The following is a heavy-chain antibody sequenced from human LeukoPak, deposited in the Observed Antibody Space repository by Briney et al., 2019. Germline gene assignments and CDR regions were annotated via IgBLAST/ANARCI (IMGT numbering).Heavy chain of an antibody. V-gene: IGHV4-4*09. CDR1: GGSISSYY. D-gene: IGHD3-3*01. CDR2: IYTSGST. Sequence: SETLSLTCTVSGGSISSYYWSWIRQPPGKGLEWIGYIYTSGSTNYNPSLKSRVTISVDTSKNQFSLKLSSVTAADTAVYYCARGITTFDYWGQRTLVTVSS. CDR3: ARGITTFDY. J-gene: IGHJ4*02.